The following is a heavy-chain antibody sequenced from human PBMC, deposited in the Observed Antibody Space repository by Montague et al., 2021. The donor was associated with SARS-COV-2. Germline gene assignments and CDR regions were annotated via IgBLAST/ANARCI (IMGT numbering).Heavy chain of an antibody. CDR3: VRADRRGPDTLDLFYYKGLDL. V-gene: IGHV4-59*01. J-gene: IGHJ5*02. D-gene: IGHD3-22*01. Sequence: SETLSLTCTVSGDSISTSYWAWIRQPPGKGLEWIGYVNYSGRSSYNSSLKSRVTISVDTSKNQVSLNLRSVTAADTAVYFCVRADRRGPDTLDLFYYKGLDLWGQGTLVTVSS. CDR2: VNYSGRS. CDR1: GDSISTSY.